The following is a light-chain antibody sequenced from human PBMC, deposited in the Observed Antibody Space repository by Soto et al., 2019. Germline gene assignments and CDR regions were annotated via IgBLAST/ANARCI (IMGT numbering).Light chain of an antibody. CDR3: QQRRNWPPLT. J-gene: IGKJ4*01. CDR2: DGS. Sequence: ETVLTQSPATLSLSPGERATLSCRASENVTIYLAWYQQKPGQAPRLLIYDGSNRATGIPARFSGSGSGTEFTLTISRLEPEDFAVYYCQQRRNWPPLTFGGGTRVEIK. CDR1: ENVTIY. V-gene: IGKV3-11*01.